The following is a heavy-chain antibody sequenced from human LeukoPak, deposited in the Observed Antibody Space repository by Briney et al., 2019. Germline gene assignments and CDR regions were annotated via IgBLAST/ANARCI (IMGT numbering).Heavy chain of an antibody. J-gene: IGHJ4*02. CDR3: TRNPYYDFCCFDY. V-gene: IGHV3-49*03. D-gene: IGHD3-3*01. CDR1: GFTFGDYS. CDR2: IRSKAYGGTI. Sequence: GGSLRLSCTASGFTFGDYSMSWFRQAPGKGLEWVGFIRSKAYGGTIQYAASVRGRFTISRDDSKSIAYLQMDSLKTEDTAMCYCTRNPYYDFCCFDYWGQGTLVTVSS.